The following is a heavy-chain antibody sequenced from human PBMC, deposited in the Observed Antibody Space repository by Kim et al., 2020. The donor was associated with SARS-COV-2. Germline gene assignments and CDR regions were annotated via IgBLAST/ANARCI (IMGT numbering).Heavy chain of an antibody. Sequence: GGSLRLSCAASGFTFSSYWMSWVRQAPGKGLEWVANIKQDGSEKYYVDSVKGRFTISRDNAKNSLYLQMNSLRAEDTAVYYCARDHYDILTGENYYYYMDVWGEGTTVTVSS. CDR1: GFTFSSYW. J-gene: IGHJ6*03. D-gene: IGHD3-9*01. V-gene: IGHV3-7*01. CDR2: IKQDGSEK. CDR3: ARDHYDILTGENYYYYMDV.